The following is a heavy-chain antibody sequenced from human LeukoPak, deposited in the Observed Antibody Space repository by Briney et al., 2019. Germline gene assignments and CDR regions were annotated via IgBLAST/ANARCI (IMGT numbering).Heavy chain of an antibody. Sequence: SESLSLTCTVSGGSISSGGYYWRWIRQHPGKGLEWIGYIYYSGSTYYNPSLKSRVTISVDTSKNQFSLKLSSVTAADTAVYYCARGPDLRYFDWLLDGYFQHWGQGTLVTVSS. CDR2: IYYSGST. CDR3: ARGPDLRYFDWLLDGYFQH. V-gene: IGHV4-31*03. J-gene: IGHJ1*01. CDR1: GGSISSGGYY. D-gene: IGHD3-9*01.